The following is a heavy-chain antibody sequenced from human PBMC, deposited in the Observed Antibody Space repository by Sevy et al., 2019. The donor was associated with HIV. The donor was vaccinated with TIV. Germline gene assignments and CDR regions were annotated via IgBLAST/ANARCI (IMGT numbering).Heavy chain of an antibody. J-gene: IGHJ2*01. CDR2: INGNGRAT. CDR3: AKDGVVDITIFGLNIRHYWYFDV. D-gene: IGHD3-3*01. CDR1: GFTFSSYE. Sequence: GGSLRLSCAASGFTFSSYEMNWVRQAPGKGLEWVSTINGNGRATYYADSVKDRFTISRDNSKKTLSLQMNSLRAEDTATYYCAKDGVVDITIFGLNIRHYWYFDVWGRGTLVTVSS. V-gene: IGHV3-23*01.